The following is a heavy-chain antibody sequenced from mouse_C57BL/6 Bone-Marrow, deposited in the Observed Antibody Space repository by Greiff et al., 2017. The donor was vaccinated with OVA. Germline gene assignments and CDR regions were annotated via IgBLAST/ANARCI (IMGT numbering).Heavy chain of an antibody. J-gene: IGHJ1*03. CDR3: ARRDYGSSSYWYFDV. CDR1: GYTFTSYW. D-gene: IGHD1-1*01. V-gene: IGHV1-50*01. CDR2: IDPSDSYT. Sequence: QVQLQQPGAELVKPGASVKLSCKASGYTFTSYWMQWVKQRPGQGLEWIGEIDPSDSYTNYNQKFKGKATLTVDTSSSTAYMQLSSLTSEDSAVYYCARRDYGSSSYWYFDVWGTGTTVTVSS.